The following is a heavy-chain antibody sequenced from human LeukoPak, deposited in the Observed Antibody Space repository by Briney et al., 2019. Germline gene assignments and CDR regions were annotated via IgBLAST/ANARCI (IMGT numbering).Heavy chain of an antibody. J-gene: IGHJ3*02. CDR3: AKDRQWLVPGAFDI. Sequence: PGGSLRLSCAASGFTFRNYGIHWVRQAPGKGLEWVAFIRYDGSNKYYVDSVNGRFTISRDNSKNTLYLQMNSLRAVDTAVYYCAKDRQWLVPGAFDIWGQGTMVTVSS. V-gene: IGHV3-30*02. D-gene: IGHD6-19*01. CDR2: IRYDGSNK. CDR1: GFTFRNYG.